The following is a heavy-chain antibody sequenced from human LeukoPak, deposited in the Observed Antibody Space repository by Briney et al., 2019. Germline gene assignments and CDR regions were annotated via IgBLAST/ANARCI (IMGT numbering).Heavy chain of an antibody. CDR1: GFTFSSYA. Sequence: GRSLRLSCAASGFTFSSYAMHWVRQAPGKGPEWVSNISGSGGNTYYADSVKGRFTISRDNSKNTLYLQMNSLRAEDTAVYYCAKVKGSGAGRSYYYYYYMDVRGKGTTVTISS. CDR3: AKVKGSGAGRSYYYYYYMDV. D-gene: IGHD3-10*01. J-gene: IGHJ6*03. V-gene: IGHV3-23*01. CDR2: ISGSGGNT.